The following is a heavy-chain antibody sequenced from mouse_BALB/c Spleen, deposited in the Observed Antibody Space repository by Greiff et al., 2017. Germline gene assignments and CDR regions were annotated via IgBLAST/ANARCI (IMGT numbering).Heavy chain of an antibody. CDR2: ISSGGST. D-gene: IGHD3-3*01. J-gene: IGHJ3*01. CDR1: GFTFSSYA. Sequence: EVQLVESGGGLVKPGGSLKLSCAASGFTFSSYAMSWVRQTPEKRLEWVASISSGGSTYYPDSVKGRFTISRDNARNILYLQMSSLRSEDTAMYYCARVERAAWFAYWGQGTLVTVSA. V-gene: IGHV5-6-5*01. CDR3: ARVERAAWFAY.